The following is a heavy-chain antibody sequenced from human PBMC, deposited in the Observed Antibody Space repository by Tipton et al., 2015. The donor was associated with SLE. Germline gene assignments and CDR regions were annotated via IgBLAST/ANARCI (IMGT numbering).Heavy chain of an antibody. CDR1: GGSISRNGYY. D-gene: IGHD3-22*01. Sequence: TLSLTCTVSGGSISRNGYYWSWIRQHPGKGLEWIGHIYYSGNTYYNPSLKSRVTMSVDTSYNQFSLKLSSVNAADTAVYYCARGAGYSGTSGYAFGHWGQGALVTVSS. V-gene: IGHV4-31*03. CDR2: IYYSGNT. J-gene: IGHJ4*02. CDR3: ARGAGYSGTSGYAFGH.